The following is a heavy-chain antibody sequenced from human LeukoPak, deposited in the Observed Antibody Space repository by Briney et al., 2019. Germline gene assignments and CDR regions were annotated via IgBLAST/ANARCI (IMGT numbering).Heavy chain of an antibody. D-gene: IGHD6-19*01. CDR2: IYYSGST. CDR3: ARAKQWLVSPSAFDI. J-gene: IGHJ3*02. V-gene: IGHV4-39*07. Sequence: SETLSLTCTVSGGSISSSSYYWGWIRQPPGKGLEWIGSIYYSGSTYYNPSLKSRVTISVDTSKNQFSLKLSSVTAADTAVYYCARAKQWLVSPSAFDIWGQGTMVTVSS. CDR1: GGSISSSSYY.